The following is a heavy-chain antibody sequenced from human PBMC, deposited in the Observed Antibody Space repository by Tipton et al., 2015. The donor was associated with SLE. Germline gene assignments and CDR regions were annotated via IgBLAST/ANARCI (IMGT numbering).Heavy chain of an antibody. CDR1: GGSISSSSYY. CDR3: ARPRTYYDFWSGYRDAFDI. Sequence: LRLSCTVSGGSISSSSYYWGWIRQPPGKGLEWIGSIYYSGSTHYNPSLKSRVTISVDTSKNQFSLKLSSVTAADTAVYYCARPRTYYDFWSGYRDAFDIWGQGTMVTVSS. D-gene: IGHD3-3*01. J-gene: IGHJ3*02. V-gene: IGHV4-39*01. CDR2: IYYSGST.